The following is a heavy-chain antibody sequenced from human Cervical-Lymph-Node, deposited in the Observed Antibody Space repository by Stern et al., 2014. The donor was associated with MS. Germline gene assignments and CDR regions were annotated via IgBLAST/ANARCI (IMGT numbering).Heavy chain of an antibody. V-gene: IGHV4-4*02. Sequence: QAQLQESGPGLVRPSGTLSLTCAVSGDSISNANWWSWVRQPPGKGLECIGEVYHTGSATYDPSLKSRVTISVDKSKNQFSLRLTSMTAADTAVYYCARDQGFQLMNSWGQGTLVIVSS. CDR1: GDSISNANW. D-gene: IGHD2-2*01. J-gene: IGHJ4*02. CDR3: ARDQGFQLMNS. CDR2: VYHTGSA.